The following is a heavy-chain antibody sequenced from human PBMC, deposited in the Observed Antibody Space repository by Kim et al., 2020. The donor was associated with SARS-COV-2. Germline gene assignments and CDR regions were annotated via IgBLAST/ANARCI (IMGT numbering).Heavy chain of an antibody. CDR2: SDI. J-gene: IGHJ4*02. V-gene: IGHV5-51*01. CDR3: ARRNLYYFDS. Sequence: SDIQYSPSCQGRVTISADKSINTAYLQWSSLTPSDTATYFCARRNLYYFDSWGQGTLVTVSS.